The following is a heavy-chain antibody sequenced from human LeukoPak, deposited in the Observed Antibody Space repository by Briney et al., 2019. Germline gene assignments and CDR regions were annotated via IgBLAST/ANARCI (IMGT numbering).Heavy chain of an antibody. J-gene: IGHJ4*02. CDR3: AKSGYCSGGNCFAWVDD. V-gene: IGHV3-23*01. D-gene: IGHD2-15*01. Sequence: GGSLRPSCAASGFTFSSFAMSWVRQAPGKGPEWVSVISGSGGSTYYADPMKGRLTISRDNFKDTLYLQMSSLRAEDTAVYYCAKSGYCSGGNCFAWVDDWGQGTLVTVSS. CDR2: ISGSGGST. CDR1: GFTFSSFA.